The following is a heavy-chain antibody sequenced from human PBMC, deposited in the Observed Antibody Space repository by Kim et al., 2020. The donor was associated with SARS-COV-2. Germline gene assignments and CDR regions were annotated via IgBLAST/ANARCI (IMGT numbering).Heavy chain of an antibody. D-gene: IGHD2-8*01. Sequence: ADAVKGRFTISRANAETARYLQMNSRRADDTAVYYCARRLLGPVCIFDHWGQGTLVTVSS. J-gene: IGHJ4*02. CDR3: ARRLLGPVCIFDH. V-gene: IGHV3-11*06.